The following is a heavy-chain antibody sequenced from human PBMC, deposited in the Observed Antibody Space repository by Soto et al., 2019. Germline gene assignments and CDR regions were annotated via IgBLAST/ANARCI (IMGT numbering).Heavy chain of an antibody. D-gene: IGHD1-7*01. CDR1: GGSISSSSYY. J-gene: IGHJ4*02. V-gene: IGHV4-39*01. CDR2: IYYSGST. CDR3: ARQEEGLELTPHFDY. Sequence: PSETLSLTCTVSGGSISSSSYYWGWIRQPPGKGLEWIGSIYYSGSTYYNPSLKSRVTISVDTSKNQFSLQLNSVTPEDTAVYYCARQEEGLELTPHFDYWGQGTLVTVSS.